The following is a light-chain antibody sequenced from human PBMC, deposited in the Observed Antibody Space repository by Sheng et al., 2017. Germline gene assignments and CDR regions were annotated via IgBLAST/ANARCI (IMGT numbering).Light chain of an antibody. CDR3: QVWDTPSGQVV. CDR1: NIGSKT. CDR2: DDS. J-gene: IGLJ2*01. Sequence: SYELTQPPSVSVAPGQTATISCGGDNIGSKTVHWYQQKPGQAPVLVVYDDSDRPSGIPERFSGSNSGNTATLTISRVEAGDEADFYCQVWDTPSGQVVFGGGTKLTVL. V-gene: IGLV3-21*02.